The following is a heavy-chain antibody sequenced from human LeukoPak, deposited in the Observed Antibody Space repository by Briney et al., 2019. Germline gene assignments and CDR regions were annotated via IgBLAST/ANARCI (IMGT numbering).Heavy chain of an antibody. CDR3: ARGTGSGSYLLDY. CDR2: ISGPGSVT. CDR1: GFTFDDYA. V-gene: IGHV3-43*02. J-gene: IGHJ4*02. Sequence: GGTLRLSCAGSGFTFDDYAMHWIRQPPGKGLEWVSLISGPGSVTHQADSVKGRFTISRDNSKNSLYLQMSSLRTEDTALYYCARGTGSGSYLLDYWGQGTLVTVSS. D-gene: IGHD6-6*01.